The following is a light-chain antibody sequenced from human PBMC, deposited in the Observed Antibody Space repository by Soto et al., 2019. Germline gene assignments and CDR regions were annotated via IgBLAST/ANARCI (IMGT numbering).Light chain of an antibody. CDR1: QSVSSY. CDR2: DAS. Sequence: EIVLTQSPATLSLSPGERATLSCRASQSVSSYLAWYQQKPGQAPRLLIYDASNRATGIPDRFSGSGSGTDFTLTISSLEPEDFAVYYCQQRSNFGGGTKVEIK. J-gene: IGKJ4*01. CDR3: QQRSN. V-gene: IGKV3-11*01.